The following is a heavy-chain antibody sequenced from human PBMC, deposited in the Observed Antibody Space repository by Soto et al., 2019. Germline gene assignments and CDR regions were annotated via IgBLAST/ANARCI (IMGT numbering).Heavy chain of an antibody. Sequence: APVNVSCKASGYTFTGYYMHWVRQAPGQGLEWMGWINPNSGGTNYAQKFQGRVTMTRDTSISTAYMELSRLRSDDTAVYYCARATTGTRYYYYGMDVCGQGTTVTGSS. CDR1: GYTFTGYY. J-gene: IGHJ6*02. V-gene: IGHV1-2*02. CDR3: ARATTGTRYYYYGMDV. D-gene: IGHD1-1*01. CDR2: INPNSGGT.